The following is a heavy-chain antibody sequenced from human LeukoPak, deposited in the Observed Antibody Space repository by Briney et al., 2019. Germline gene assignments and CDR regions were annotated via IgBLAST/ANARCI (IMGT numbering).Heavy chain of an antibody. CDR1: GFTFSNAW. D-gene: IGHD3-3*01. CDR2: IKSKTDGGTT. CDR3: ARDDLLSQRSGYYYYYYGMDV. Sequence: GGSLRLSCAASGFTFSNAWMSWVRQAPGKGLEWVGRIKSKTDGGTTDYAAPVKGRFTISRDNSKNTLYLQMNSLRAEDTAVYYCARDDLLSQRSGYYYYYYGMDVWGQGTTVTVSS. V-gene: IGHV3-15*01. J-gene: IGHJ6*02.